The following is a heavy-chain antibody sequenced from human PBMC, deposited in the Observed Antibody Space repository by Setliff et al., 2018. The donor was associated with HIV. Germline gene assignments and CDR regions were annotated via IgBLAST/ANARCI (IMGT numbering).Heavy chain of an antibody. CDR3: TGDYNSGSNRFDY. J-gene: IGHJ4*02. Sequence: SETLSLTCTVSGGSISSGGHYWNWIRQPAGRGLEWIGHVYTSGSASYNPPLKSRVTLSLDTSKNQFSLKLTSVTAADAAVYYCTGDYNSGSNRFDYWGQGTPVTVSS. D-gene: IGHD3-10*01. CDR1: GGSISSGGHY. V-gene: IGHV4-61*09. CDR2: VYTSGSA.